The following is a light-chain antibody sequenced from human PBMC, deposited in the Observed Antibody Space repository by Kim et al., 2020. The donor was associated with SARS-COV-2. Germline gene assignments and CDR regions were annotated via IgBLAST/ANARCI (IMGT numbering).Light chain of an antibody. CDR2: GAS. CDR1: QSISNY. CDR3: QQSYTTPRLT. V-gene: IGKV1-39*01. Sequence: DIQMTQSPSSLSASVGDRITITCRASQSISNYLNWYQHIPGKAPQLLIYGASTLQSGVRSRFSGSGSGTDFTLTISSLQPGDFGTYYCQQSYTTPRLTFGGGTKVEI. J-gene: IGKJ4*01.